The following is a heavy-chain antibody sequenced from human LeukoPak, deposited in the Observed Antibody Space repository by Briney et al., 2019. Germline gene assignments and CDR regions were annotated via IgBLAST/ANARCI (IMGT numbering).Heavy chain of an antibody. CDR2: INHSGST. Sequence: SETLPLTCAVYGGSFSGYYWSWIRQPPGKGLEWIGEINHSGSTNYNPSLKSRVTISVDTSKNQFSLKLSSVTAADTAVYYCARAKGAAGFRYFDYWGQGTLVTVSS. D-gene: IGHD6-13*01. CDR1: GGSFSGYY. J-gene: IGHJ4*02. V-gene: IGHV4-34*01. CDR3: ARAKGAAGFRYFDY.